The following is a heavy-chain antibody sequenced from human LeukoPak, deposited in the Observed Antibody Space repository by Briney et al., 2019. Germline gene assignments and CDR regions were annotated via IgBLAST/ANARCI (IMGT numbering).Heavy chain of an antibody. CDR2: IYSGGST. CDR1: GFTVSSNY. J-gene: IGHJ4*02. V-gene: IGHV3-53*05. Sequence: PGGSLRLSCAASGFTVSSNYMSWVRQAPGKGLEWVSVIYSGGSTYYADSVKGRFTISRDNSKNTLYLQMNSLRAEDTAVYYCARERGWVATGGYFDYWGQGTLVTVSS. CDR3: ARERGWVATGGYFDY. D-gene: IGHD5-12*01.